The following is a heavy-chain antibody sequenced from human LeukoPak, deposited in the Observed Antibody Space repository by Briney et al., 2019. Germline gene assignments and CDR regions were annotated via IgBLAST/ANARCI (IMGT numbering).Heavy chain of an antibody. CDR3: ARSPGGNARTWLDY. D-gene: IGHD4-23*01. Sequence: GASVKVSCKASGYIFTNCALHWVRQAPGQRLEWMGWTNGATGNTRFSQDFQGRLTITMDTSARTGYMELSSLRSEDTAVYYCARSPGGNARTWLDYWGRGTLVTVSS. V-gene: IGHV1-3*02. CDR1: GYIFTNCA. CDR2: TNGATGNT. J-gene: IGHJ4*02.